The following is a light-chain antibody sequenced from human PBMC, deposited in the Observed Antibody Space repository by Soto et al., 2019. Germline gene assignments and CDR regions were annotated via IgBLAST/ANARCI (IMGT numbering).Light chain of an antibody. CDR3: QHYGSSPPIT. V-gene: IGKV3-20*01. CDR1: QSVRSTS. Sequence: DIVLTQSPGTLSLSPGERATLSCRASQSVRSTSLAWYQQKPGQAPRLLMYGASSRATGIPDKFSGGGSGTDFTLTISRLEPEDFAVCYCQHYGSSPPITFGQGTRLEIK. J-gene: IGKJ5*01. CDR2: GAS.